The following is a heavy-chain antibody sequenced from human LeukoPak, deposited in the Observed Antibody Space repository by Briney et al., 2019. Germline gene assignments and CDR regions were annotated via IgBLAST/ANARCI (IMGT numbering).Heavy chain of an antibody. CDR2: IWYDGSNK. D-gene: IGHD1-26*01. V-gene: IGHV3-33*01. J-gene: IGHJ4*02. Sequence: PGGSLRLSCAASGFTFSSYGMHWVRPAPGKGLEWVAVIWYDGSNKYYADSGKGRFTISRDNSKNTLYLQMNSLRAEDTAVYYCARPPYSGSYYYDYWGQGTLVTVSS. CDR3: ARPPYSGSYYYDY. CDR1: GFTFSSYG.